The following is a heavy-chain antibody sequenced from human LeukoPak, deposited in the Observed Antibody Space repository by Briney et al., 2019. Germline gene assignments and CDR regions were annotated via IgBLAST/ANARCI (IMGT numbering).Heavy chain of an antibody. CDR1: GFTFSSYA. CDR3: ARELRYLLDY. CDR2: ISGSGSTT. Sequence: GGSLRLSCAASGFTFSSYAMNWVRQVPGKGLEWVSAISGSGSTTYYADSVKGRFTISRDNAKNSLYLQMNSLRAEDTAVYCCARELRYLLDYWGQGTLVTVSS. J-gene: IGHJ4*02. V-gene: IGHV3-23*01. D-gene: IGHD3-10*01.